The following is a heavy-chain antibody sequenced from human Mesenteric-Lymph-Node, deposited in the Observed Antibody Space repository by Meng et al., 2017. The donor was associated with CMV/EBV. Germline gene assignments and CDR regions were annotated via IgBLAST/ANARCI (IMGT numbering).Heavy chain of an antibody. CDR3: AKETYDSSGYYLDY. Sequence: ETLSLTCAASGFTFSSSGMTWVRQAPGKGPEWVSTISGGGENTHYADSVKGRFTISRDNSKNTLYLQMNSPRAEDTAVYYCAKETYDSSGYYLDYWGQGTLVTVSS. V-gene: IGHV3-23*01. D-gene: IGHD3-22*01. CDR1: GFTFSSSG. J-gene: IGHJ4*02. CDR2: ISGGGENT.